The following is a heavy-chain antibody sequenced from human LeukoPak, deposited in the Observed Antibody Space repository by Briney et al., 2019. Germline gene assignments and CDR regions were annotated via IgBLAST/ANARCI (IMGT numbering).Heavy chain of an antibody. D-gene: IGHD3-10*01. V-gene: IGHV4-39*07. CDR2: IYYSGST. CDR1: GGSISSSSYY. Sequence: SETLSLTCTVSGGSISSSSYYWGWIRQPPGKGLEWIGSIYYSGSTYYNPSLKSRVTISVDTSKNQFSLKLSSVTAADTAVYYCARGSITMVRGVQYYFDYWGQGTLVTVSS. CDR3: ARGSITMVRGVQYYFDY. J-gene: IGHJ4*02.